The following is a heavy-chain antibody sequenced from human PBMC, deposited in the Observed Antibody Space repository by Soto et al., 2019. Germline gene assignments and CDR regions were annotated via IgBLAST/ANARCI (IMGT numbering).Heavy chain of an antibody. CDR3: ARHYCSSTSCYPVYYYYYGMDV. CDR1: GYSFTSYW. J-gene: IGHJ6*02. CDR2: IYPGDSDT. V-gene: IGHV5-51*01. Sequence: GESLKISCKGSGYSFTSYWISWVRQMPGKGLEWMGIIYPGDSDTRYSPSFQGQVTISADKSISTAYLQWSSLKASDTAMYYCARHYCSSTSCYPVYYYYYGMDVWGQGTTVTVSS. D-gene: IGHD2-2*01.